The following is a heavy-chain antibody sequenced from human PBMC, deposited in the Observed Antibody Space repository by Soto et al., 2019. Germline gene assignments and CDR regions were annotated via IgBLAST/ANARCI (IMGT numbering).Heavy chain of an antibody. D-gene: IGHD3-22*01. Sequence: QVQLVESGGGVVQPGRSLRLSCAASEFTFSDYSMHWVRQAPGKGLEWVAVISFDGSHEYYADSVQGRITISRDNSKKTLYLQINSLRAEDTAVYYCAKDRSIDDSSTYYPNYYYGLDVWGQGTTVTVSS. CDR3: AKDRSIDDSSTYYPNYYYGLDV. CDR1: EFTFSDYS. J-gene: IGHJ6*02. V-gene: IGHV3-30*18. CDR2: ISFDGSHE.